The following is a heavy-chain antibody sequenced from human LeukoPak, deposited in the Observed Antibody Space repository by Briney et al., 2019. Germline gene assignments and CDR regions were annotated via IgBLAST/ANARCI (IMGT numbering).Heavy chain of an antibody. V-gene: IGHV3-30*18. Sequence: GGSLRLSCAASGFTFSSYGVHWVRQAPGEGLEWVAVISYDGSNKYYADSVKGRFTISRDNSKNTLYLQMNSLRAEDTAVYYCAKDLGGYSSGWSDAFDIWGQGTMVTVSS. J-gene: IGHJ3*02. D-gene: IGHD6-19*01. CDR2: ISYDGSNK. CDR3: AKDLGGYSSGWSDAFDI. CDR1: GFTFSSYG.